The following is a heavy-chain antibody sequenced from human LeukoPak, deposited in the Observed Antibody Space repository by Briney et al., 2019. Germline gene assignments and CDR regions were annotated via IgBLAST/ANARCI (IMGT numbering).Heavy chain of an antibody. Sequence: SETLSLTCAVSGASIGSETWWNWVRQPPGKGLEWIGEIYHGGGANYNPSLKSRVIISLDKSKNQFFLELTSVTAADTAVYYCAKRGSGSYQGYWGQGTLVTVSS. J-gene: IGHJ4*02. V-gene: IGHV4-4*02. CDR3: AKRGSGSYQGY. D-gene: IGHD3-10*01. CDR1: GASIGSETW. CDR2: IYHGGGA.